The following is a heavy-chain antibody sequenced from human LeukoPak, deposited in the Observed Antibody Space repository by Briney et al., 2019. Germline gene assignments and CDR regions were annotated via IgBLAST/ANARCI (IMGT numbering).Heavy chain of an antibody. Sequence: QSGGSLRLSCAASGFTFSSYAMHWVRQAPGKGLEWVAVISYDGSNKYYADSVKGRFTISRDNSKNTLYLQMNSLRAEDTAVYYCARDGDDYSNYVVFYYYMDVWGKGTTVTVSS. V-gene: IGHV3-30-3*01. CDR2: ISYDGSNK. D-gene: IGHD4-11*01. CDR1: GFTFSSYA. CDR3: ARDGDDYSNYVVFYYYMDV. J-gene: IGHJ6*03.